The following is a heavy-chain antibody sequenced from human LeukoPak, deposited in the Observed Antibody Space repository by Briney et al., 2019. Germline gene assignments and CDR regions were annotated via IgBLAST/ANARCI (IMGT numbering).Heavy chain of an antibody. CDR1: GYTFTGYY. J-gene: IGHJ4*02. V-gene: IGHV1-2*04. CDR2: INPNSGGT. CDR3: ARGTYSGYEIDY. Sequence: ASVKVSCKASGYTFTGYYMHWVRQAPGQGLEWMGWINPNSGGTNYAQKFQGWVTMTRGTSISTAYMELSRLRSDDTAVYYCARGTYSGYEIDYWGQGTLVTVSS. D-gene: IGHD5-12*01.